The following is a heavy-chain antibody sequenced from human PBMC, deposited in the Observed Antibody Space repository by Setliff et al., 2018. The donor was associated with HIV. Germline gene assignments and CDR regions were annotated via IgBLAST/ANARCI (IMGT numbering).Heavy chain of an antibody. CDR3: ASLTADRFLEWLFVY. D-gene: IGHD3-3*01. V-gene: IGHV4-39*01. CDR1: GGSISSSSYY. Sequence: SETLSLTCTVSGGSISSSSYYWGWIRQPPGKGLEWIGSIYYSGSTYYNPSLKTRVTISVDTSKNQFSLKLSSVTAADTAVYYCASLTADRFLEWLFVYWGQGTLVTVSS. J-gene: IGHJ4*02. CDR2: IYYSGST.